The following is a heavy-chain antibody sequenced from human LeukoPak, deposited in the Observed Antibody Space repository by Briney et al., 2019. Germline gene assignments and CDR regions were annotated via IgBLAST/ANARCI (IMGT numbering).Heavy chain of an antibody. V-gene: IGHV1-24*01. CDR2: FDPEDGES. CDR3: ATALSNPFYDSSGYYYGYFQH. D-gene: IGHD3-22*01. Sequence: ASVKVSCKVSGYTLTELSMHWVGQATGKGLEWMGGFDPEDGESVYAQKFQGRVTMTEDTSTDTAYMELSSLRSEDTAVYYCATALSNPFYDSSGYYYGYFQHWGQGTLVTVFS. CDR1: GYTLTELS. J-gene: IGHJ1*01.